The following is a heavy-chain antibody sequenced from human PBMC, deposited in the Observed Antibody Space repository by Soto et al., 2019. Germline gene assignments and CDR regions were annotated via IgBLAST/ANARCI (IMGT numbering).Heavy chain of an antibody. Sequence: QVQLVQSGAEVKKPGSSVQVSCKASGGTFSSYAISWVRQAPGQGLEWMGGIIPIFGTANYAQKYQGRVTITADESTSTAYMELSSLRSEDTAVYYCASTPYCSGGSCYLFWFDPWGQGTLVTVSS. V-gene: IGHV1-69*01. CDR1: GGTFSSYA. CDR2: IIPIFGTA. J-gene: IGHJ5*02. CDR3: ASTPYCSGGSCYLFWFDP. D-gene: IGHD2-15*01.